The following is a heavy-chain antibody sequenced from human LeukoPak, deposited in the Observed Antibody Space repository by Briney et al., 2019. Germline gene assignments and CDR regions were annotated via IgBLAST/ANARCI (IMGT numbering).Heavy chain of an antibody. D-gene: IGHD3-10*01. J-gene: IGHJ4*02. CDR1: GYTFTSYD. V-gene: IGHV1-8*01. CDR2: MNPNSGNT. Sequence: GASVKVSCKASGYTFTSYDINWVRQATGQGLEWMGWMNPNSGNTGYAQKFQGRVTMTTDTSTSTAYMELRSLRSDDTAVYYCARSPRGGPFDYWGQGTLVTVSS. CDR3: ARSPRGGPFDY.